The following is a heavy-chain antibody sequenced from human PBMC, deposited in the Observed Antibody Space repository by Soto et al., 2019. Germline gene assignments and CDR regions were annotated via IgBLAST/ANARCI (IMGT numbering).Heavy chain of an antibody. V-gene: IGHV3-23*01. J-gene: IGHJ3*02. CDR2: ISGSGGST. D-gene: IGHD3-10*01. Sequence: LRLSCAASGFTFSTYAMSWVRQAPGKGLGWVSAISGSGGSTFYADSVKGRFTISRDNSMNTLYLQMNSLRTEDTAVYYCAHPRGFGVFDAYDIWGQATMVTVSS. CDR3: AHPRGFGVFDAYDI. CDR1: GFTFSTYA.